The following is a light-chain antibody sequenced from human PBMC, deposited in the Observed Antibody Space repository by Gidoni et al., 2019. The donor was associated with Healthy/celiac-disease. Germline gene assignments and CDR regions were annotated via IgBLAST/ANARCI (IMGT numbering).Light chain of an antibody. J-gene: IGKJ1*01. CDR2: DAS. CDR3: QQYNNWPPVRT. Sequence: EIVMTQSPATLSVSPGERATLSCRASQSVSSNLAWYQQKPGQAPRLLIYDASTRATGIPARFSGSGSGTEFTLTISSLQSEDFAVYYCQQYNNWPPVRTFGQGTKVEIK. V-gene: IGKV3-15*01. CDR1: QSVSSN.